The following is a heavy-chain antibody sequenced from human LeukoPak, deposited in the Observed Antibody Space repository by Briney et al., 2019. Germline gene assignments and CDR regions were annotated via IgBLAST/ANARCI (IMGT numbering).Heavy chain of an antibody. CDR2: ISYSGST. CDR1: GGPISSRGHY. Sequence: SETLSLTCTVSGGPISSRGHYWSWIRQHPGKGLEWIGHISYSGSTYYNPSLKSPVSISVDTSKNQFSLKLSSLTAADTAVYYCARVVVRGVECDSWGQGTLVTVSS. V-gene: IGHV4-31*01. D-gene: IGHD3-10*01. CDR3: ARVVVRGVECDS. J-gene: IGHJ4*02.